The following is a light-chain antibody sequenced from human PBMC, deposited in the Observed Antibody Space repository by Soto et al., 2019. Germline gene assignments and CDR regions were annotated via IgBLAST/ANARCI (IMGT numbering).Light chain of an antibody. CDR2: DVS. CDR1: SSDVSGYNY. Sequence: VLTQPASVSGSPGQSITISCTGTSSDVSGYNYVSWYQQHPGKAPKLMIYDVSNRPSGVSNRFSGSKSGNTASLTISGLQAEDEADYYCSSYTRSSTLYVFGTGTKVTVL. CDR3: SSYTRSSTLYV. V-gene: IGLV2-14*01. J-gene: IGLJ1*01.